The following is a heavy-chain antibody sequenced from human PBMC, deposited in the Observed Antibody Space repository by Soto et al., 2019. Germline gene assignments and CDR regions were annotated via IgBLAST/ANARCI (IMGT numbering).Heavy chain of an antibody. J-gene: IGHJ4*02. CDR1: GFTFSSYA. V-gene: IGHV3-64D*08. D-gene: IGHD1-7*01. CDR3: VKDVNVNSITGTTLDY. CDR2: ISSNGGST. Sequence: GGSLRLSCSASGFTFSSYAMHWVRQAPGKGLEYVSAISSNGGSTYYADSVKGRFTISRDNSKNTLYLQMSSLRAEDTAVYYCVKDVNVNSITGTTLDYWGQGTLVTVSS.